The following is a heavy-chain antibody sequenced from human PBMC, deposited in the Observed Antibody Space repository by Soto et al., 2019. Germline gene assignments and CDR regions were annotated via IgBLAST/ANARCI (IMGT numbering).Heavy chain of an antibody. CDR2: IYDSGSP. D-gene: IGHD2-15*01. V-gene: IGHV4-59*01. Sequence: PSETLSLTCTISGGSISVYYWSWIRQSPGQGLEWIGYIYDSGSPYYNPSLKTRVTISADTSKNQFSLKLSSVTAADTAVYYCARDIVVVVAATRDYYYYGMDVWGQGTTVTVSS. CDR3: ARDIVVVVAATRDYYYYGMDV. J-gene: IGHJ6*02. CDR1: GGSISVYY.